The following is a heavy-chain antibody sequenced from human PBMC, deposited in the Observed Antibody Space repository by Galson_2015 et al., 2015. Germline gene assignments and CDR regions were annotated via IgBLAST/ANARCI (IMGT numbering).Heavy chain of an antibody. CDR1: GYNFTNYW. J-gene: IGHJ4*02. Sequence: QSGAEVKKPGEFLKISCKGSGYNFTNYWIGWVRQMPGKGLEWMGIIYPSDSDTTYSPSFQGQVTISTDESISTAYLQWSSLKASDTAMYYCARRGYFDSGGYFDYWGQGTLVTVSS. CDR3: ARRGYFDSGGYFDY. CDR2: IYPSDSDT. V-gene: IGHV5-51*03. D-gene: IGHD3-22*01.